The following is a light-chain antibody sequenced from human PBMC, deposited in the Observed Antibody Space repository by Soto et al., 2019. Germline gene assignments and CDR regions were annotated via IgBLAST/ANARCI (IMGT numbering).Light chain of an antibody. V-gene: IGLV4-69*01. Sequence: QLVLTQSPSASASLGASVKLTCTLSSGHITYGIAWHQQQPEKGPRHLMKLDSNGSHSKGDGIPDRFSGSSSGAERYLTISSLQSEDEADYYCQTWATGPDWVFGGGTKVTVL. CDR1: SGHITYG. CDR2: LDSNGSH. J-gene: IGLJ3*02. CDR3: QTWATGPDWV.